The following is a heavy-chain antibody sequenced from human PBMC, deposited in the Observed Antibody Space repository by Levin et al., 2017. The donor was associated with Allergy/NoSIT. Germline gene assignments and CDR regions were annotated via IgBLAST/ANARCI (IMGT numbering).Heavy chain of an antibody. CDR2: INTNTGKP. CDR1: GYSFSTYA. Sequence: ASVKVSCKASGYSFSTYAMNWVRQAPGQGLEWMGWINTNTGKPTYAPGFTGRFVFSLDTSVSTAYLQINSLEAEDTAIYFCARDGLRENNGYDPIDNWGQGTLVTVSS. V-gene: IGHV7-4-1*02. CDR3: ARDGLRENNGYDPIDN. D-gene: IGHD5-12*01. J-gene: IGHJ4*02.